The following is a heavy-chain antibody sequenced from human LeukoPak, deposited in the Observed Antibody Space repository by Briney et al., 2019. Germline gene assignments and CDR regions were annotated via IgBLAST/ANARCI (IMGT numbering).Heavy chain of an antibody. J-gene: IGHJ4*02. V-gene: IGHV3-20*04. CDR1: GFTFDDYG. CDR2: INWNGGST. Sequence: VLLGGSLRLSCAASGFTFDDYGMSWVRQAPGKGLEWVSGINWNGGSTGYADSVKGRFTISRDNAKNSLYLQMNSLRAEDTALYYCARARESGYDYWADYWGQGTLVTVSS. CDR3: ARARESGYDYWADY. D-gene: IGHD5-12*01.